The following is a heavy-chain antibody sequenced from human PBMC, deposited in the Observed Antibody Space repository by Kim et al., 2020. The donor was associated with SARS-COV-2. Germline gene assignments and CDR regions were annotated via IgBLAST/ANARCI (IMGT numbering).Heavy chain of an antibody. Sequence: GGSLRLPCAASGFTFSNYGMHWVRQAPGKGLEWVAVIWYDGSNKYYVDSVKGRFTISRDNSKNTLYLQMNSLRADDTAVYYCARDSVSSIEVLSPFGGTGWFDPWGQGTLVTVSS. D-gene: IGHD3-10*01. J-gene: IGHJ5*02. V-gene: IGHV3-33*01. CDR2: IWYDGSNK. CDR3: ARDSVSSIEVLSPFGGTGWFDP. CDR1: GFTFSNYG.